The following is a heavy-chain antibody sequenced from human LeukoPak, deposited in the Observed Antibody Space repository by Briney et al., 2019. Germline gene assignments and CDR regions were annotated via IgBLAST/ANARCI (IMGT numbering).Heavy chain of an antibody. J-gene: IGHJ3*01. V-gene: IGHV3-23*01. Sequence: GGSLRLSCEASGSTFSNYALSWVRQAPGKGLEWVSAIGISAGSTYYADAVKGRFTISRDNSKKTVLLQMNRLRAEDTAVYYCAKGPWEITGGGSFGFWGQGTKVAVSS. CDR3: AKGPWEITGGGSFGF. CDR1: GSTFSNYA. CDR2: IGISAGST. D-gene: IGHD3-16*01.